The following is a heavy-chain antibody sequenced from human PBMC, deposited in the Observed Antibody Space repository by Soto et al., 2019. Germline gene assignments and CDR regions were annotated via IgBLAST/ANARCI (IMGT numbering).Heavy chain of an antibody. Sequence: QVQLQESGPGLVKPSQTLSLTCTVSGVSISSGGYYWSWIRQHPGKGLEWIGNIYYSGRTYYNPSLKSRVIMSVDTSMNHFSLTLSSVTAADTAMYSCGSVIGGDSEYYFDYWGQGTLVTVSS. J-gene: IGHJ4*02. D-gene: IGHD2-21*02. V-gene: IGHV4-31*03. CDR1: GVSISSGGYY. CDR3: GSVIGGDSEYYFDY. CDR2: IYYSGRT.